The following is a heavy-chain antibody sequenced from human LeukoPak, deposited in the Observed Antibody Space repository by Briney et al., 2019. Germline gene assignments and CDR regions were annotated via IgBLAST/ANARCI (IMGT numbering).Heavy chain of an antibody. CDR3: AKDFRIGYSAHFDY. D-gene: IGHD2-21*01. V-gene: IGHV3-23*01. CDR1: GFTFRSHA. CDR2: IYENGGTT. J-gene: IGHJ4*02. Sequence: GVSLRHSCVGSGFTFRSHAMSWVRQAPEKGLEFVSGIYENGGTTYYADSVKGRFSISRDNSKNTLYLQMDSLRGEDTAVYYCAKDFRIGYSAHFDYWGQGALVTVSS.